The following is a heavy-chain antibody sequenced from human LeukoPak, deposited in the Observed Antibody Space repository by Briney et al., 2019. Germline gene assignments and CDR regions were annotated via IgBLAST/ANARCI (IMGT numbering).Heavy chain of an antibody. J-gene: IGHJ5*02. CDR3: VRHLGYCSSSGCNSWFDP. D-gene: IGHD2-2*03. V-gene: IGHV4-59*08. Sequence: SETLSLTCTVSGGSITSYYWSWIRQPPGKGLEWIGYTYCSGNTNYNPSLKSRVTISVDTSKNQFSLKLSSVTAADTAVYYCVRHLGYCSSSGCNSWFDPWGQGTLVTVSS. CDR2: TYCSGNT. CDR1: GGSITSYY.